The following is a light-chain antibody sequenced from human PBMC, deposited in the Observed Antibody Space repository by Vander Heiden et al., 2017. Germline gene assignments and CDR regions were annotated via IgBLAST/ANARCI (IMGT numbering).Light chain of an antibody. CDR2: AAT. CDR1: QSASDNY. V-gene: IGKV3-20*01. CDR3: QQFGDPYT. J-gene: IGKJ2*01. Sequence: DIVLTPSPGTLSLSPGERATLSCRASQSASDNYLAWYQQKPGQPPRLLVYAATRRAAGIPDRFSGSGSGTDFTLTITRLEPEDFAVYYCQQFGDPYTFGQGTKLEIK.